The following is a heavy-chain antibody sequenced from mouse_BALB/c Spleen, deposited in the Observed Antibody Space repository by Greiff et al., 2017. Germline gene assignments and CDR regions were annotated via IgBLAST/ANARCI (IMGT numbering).Heavy chain of an antibody. CDR2: ISNRGGST. CDR1: GFTFSSYT. V-gene: IGHV5-12-2*01. J-gene: IGHJ4*01. CDR3: ARREAMDY. Sequence: EVKLVESGGGLVQPGGSLKLSCAASGFTFSSYTMSWVRQTPEKRLEWVAYISNRGGSTYYPDTVKGRFTISRDNAKNTLYLQMSSLKSEDTAMYYCARREAMDYWGQGTSVTVSS.